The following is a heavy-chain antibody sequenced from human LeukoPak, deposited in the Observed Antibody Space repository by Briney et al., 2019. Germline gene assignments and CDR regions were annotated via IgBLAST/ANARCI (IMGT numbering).Heavy chain of an antibody. V-gene: IGHV4-34*01. CDR3: ARLNYGSGSYPDY. Sequence: PSETLSLTCAVYGGSFSGYYWSWIRQPPGKGLEWIGEINHSGSTNYNPSLKSRVTISVDTSKNQFSLKLSSVTAADTAVYYCARLNYGSGSYPDYWGQGTLVTVSS. CDR2: INHSGST. J-gene: IGHJ4*02. D-gene: IGHD3-10*01. CDR1: GGSFSGYY.